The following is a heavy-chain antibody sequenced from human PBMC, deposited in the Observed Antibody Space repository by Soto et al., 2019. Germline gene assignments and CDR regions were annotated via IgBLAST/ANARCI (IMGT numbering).Heavy chain of an antibody. CDR2: IYYSGST. J-gene: IGHJ6*02. CDR1: GGSISSGDYY. D-gene: IGHD2-15*01. Sequence: SETLSLTCTVSGGSISSGDYYWSWIRQPPGKGLEWIGYIYYSGSTYYNPSLKSRVTISVETSKNQFSLKLSSVTAADTAVYYCARAVFCSGGSCYLAHYYYYYGMDVWGQGTTVTVSS. CDR3: ARAVFCSGGSCYLAHYYYYYGMDV. V-gene: IGHV4-30-4*01.